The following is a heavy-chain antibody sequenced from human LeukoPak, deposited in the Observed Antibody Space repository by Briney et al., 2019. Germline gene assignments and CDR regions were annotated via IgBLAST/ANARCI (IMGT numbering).Heavy chain of an antibody. CDR1: GGTFSSYA. CDR2: IIPIFGTA. Sequence: SVKVSCKASGGTFSSYAISWVRQAPGQGLEWMGGIIPIFGTANYAQNFQGRVTITRDTSASIAYMELSSLRSEDTAVYYCARNMYYYDSSGYSWFDPWGQGTLVTVSS. V-gene: IGHV1-69*05. D-gene: IGHD3-22*01. J-gene: IGHJ5*02. CDR3: ARNMYYYDSSGYSWFDP.